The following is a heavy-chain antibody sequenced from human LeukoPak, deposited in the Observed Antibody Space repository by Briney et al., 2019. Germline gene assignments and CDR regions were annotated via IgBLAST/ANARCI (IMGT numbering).Heavy chain of an antibody. J-gene: IGHJ4*02. CDR1: GFTFSSYW. Sequence: GGSLRLSCAASGFTFSSYWMHWVRQAPGKGLEWVAVMSYDGSNKFYADSVKGRFTISRDNSKSTLYLQMNSLRAEDTAVYYCARDSTDGVIPRELHPPFDYWGQGTLVTVSS. D-gene: IGHD1-7*01. CDR2: MSYDGSNK. CDR3: ARDSTDGVIPRELHPPFDY. V-gene: IGHV3-30-3*01.